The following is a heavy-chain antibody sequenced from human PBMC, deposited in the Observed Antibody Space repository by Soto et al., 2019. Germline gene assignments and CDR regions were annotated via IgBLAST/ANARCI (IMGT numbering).Heavy chain of an antibody. CDR3: ARQNDSSGYYWSSVDY. D-gene: IGHD3-22*01. J-gene: IGHJ4*02. CDR1: GYSFTSYW. V-gene: IGHV5-51*01. Sequence: PGESLKISCKGSGYSFTSYWIGWVRQMPGKGLEWMGIIYPGDSDTRYSPSFQGQVTISADKSISTAYLQWSSLKASDTAMYYCARQNDSSGYYWSSVDYWGQGTLVPVSS. CDR2: IYPGDSDT.